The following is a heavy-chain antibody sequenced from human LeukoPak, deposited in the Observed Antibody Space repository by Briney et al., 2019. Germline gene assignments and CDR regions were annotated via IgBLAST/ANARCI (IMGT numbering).Heavy chain of an antibody. J-gene: IGHJ4*02. Sequence: GGSLRLSCAASGFTFTSYSMNWVRQAPGKGLEWVSSISTTSSYIYYADSLKGRFTISRDNAMNSLYLQMNNLRAEDTAVYYCAIDRYGDYSFDYWGQGTLVTVSS. D-gene: IGHD4-17*01. CDR2: ISTTSSYI. CDR1: GFTFTSYS. V-gene: IGHV3-21*01. CDR3: AIDRYGDYSFDY.